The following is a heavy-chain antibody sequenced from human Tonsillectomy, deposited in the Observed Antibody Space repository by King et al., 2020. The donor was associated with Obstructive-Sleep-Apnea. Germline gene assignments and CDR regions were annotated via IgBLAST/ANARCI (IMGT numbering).Heavy chain of an antibody. CDR1: GFAFSSYS. CDR2: ISSSSSYI. D-gene: IGHD6-13*01. J-gene: IGHJ5*02. V-gene: IGHV3-21*01. CDR3: AREDSSSWPSYNWFDP. Sequence: VQLVESGGGLVKPGGSLRLSCAASGFAFSSYSMNWVRQAPGKGLEWVSSISSSSSYIYYADSVKGRFTISRDNTKNSLYLQMNSLRAEDTAVYYCAREDSSSWPSYNWFDPRGQGTLVTVSP.